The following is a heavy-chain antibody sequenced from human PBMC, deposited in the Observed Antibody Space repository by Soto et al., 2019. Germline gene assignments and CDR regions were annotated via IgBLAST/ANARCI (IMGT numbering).Heavy chain of an antibody. D-gene: IGHD6-19*01. Sequence: EVQLVESGGGLVQPGGSLKLSCAASGFTFSGSAMHWVRQASGKGLEWVGRIRSKANSYATAYAASVKGRITISRDDSKNTAYLQMNSLKTEDTAVYYCTVAALRYYYYYYYMDVWGKGTTVTVSS. V-gene: IGHV3-73*01. CDR2: IRSKANSYAT. J-gene: IGHJ6*03. CDR1: GFTFSGSA. CDR3: TVAALRYYYYYYYMDV.